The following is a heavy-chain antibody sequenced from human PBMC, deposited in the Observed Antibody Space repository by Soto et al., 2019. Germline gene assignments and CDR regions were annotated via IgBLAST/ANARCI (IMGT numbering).Heavy chain of an antibody. V-gene: IGHV4-4*07. D-gene: IGHD3-3*01. CDR2: IYSSGSN. CDR3: ARGYESGYTFGHDL. J-gene: IGHJ5*02. CDR1: GDSISSTY. Sequence: SETLSLTCTVSGDSISSTYWSWVRQPAGRGLEWIGRIYSSGSNNYNPSLESRVTMSVDTSKNQFSLTLRSVTAADTAVYFCARGYESGYTFGHDLWGQGTLVTVSS.